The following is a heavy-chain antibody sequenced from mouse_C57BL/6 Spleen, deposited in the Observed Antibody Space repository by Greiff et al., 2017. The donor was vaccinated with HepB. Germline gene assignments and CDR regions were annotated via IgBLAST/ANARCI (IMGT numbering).Heavy chain of an antibody. Sequence: EVQLQESGPGLVKPSQSLSLTCSVTGYSITSGYYWNWIRQFPGNKLEWMGYISYDGSNNYNPSLKNRISITRDTSKNQFFLKLNSVTTEDTATYYCAREGVYYGKDFDYWGQGTTLTVSS. J-gene: IGHJ2*01. CDR1: GYSITSGYY. CDR2: ISYDGSN. V-gene: IGHV3-6*01. CDR3: AREGVYYGKDFDY. D-gene: IGHD1-1*01.